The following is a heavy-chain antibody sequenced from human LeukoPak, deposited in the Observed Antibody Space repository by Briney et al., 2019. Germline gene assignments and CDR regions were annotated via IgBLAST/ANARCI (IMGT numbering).Heavy chain of an antibody. Sequence: PSETLSLTCAVYGGSFSGYYWSWIRQPPGKGLEWIGEINDSGSTNYNPSLKSRVTISVDTSKNQFSLKLSSVTAADTAVYYCASLGYSSGWFPGDYWGQGTLVTVSS. CDR1: GGSFSGYY. D-gene: IGHD6-19*01. CDR2: INDSGST. V-gene: IGHV4-34*01. CDR3: ASLGYSSGWFPGDY. J-gene: IGHJ4*02.